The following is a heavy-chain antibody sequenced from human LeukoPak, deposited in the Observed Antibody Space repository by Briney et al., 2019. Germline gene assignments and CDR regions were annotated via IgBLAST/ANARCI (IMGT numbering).Heavy chain of an antibody. D-gene: IGHD3-22*01. CDR3: ARGYYYDSSGSRSSQFDY. Sequence: SETLSLTCTVSGGSISSYYWSWIRQPPGKGLEWTGYIYYSGSTNYNPSLKSRVTISVDTSKNQFSLKLSSVTAADTAVYYCARGYYYDSSGSRSSQFDYWGQGTLVTVSS. J-gene: IGHJ4*02. CDR2: IYYSGST. CDR1: GGSISSYY. V-gene: IGHV4-59*01.